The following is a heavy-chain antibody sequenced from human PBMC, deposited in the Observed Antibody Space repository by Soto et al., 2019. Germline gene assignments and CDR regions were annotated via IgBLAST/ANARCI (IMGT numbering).Heavy chain of an antibody. Sequence: ASVKVSCKASGYSFTNYGISWVRQAPGQGLEWMGWISGHNGNTNYAQKLQGRVTMTTDTSTSTAYMELRSLRSDDTAVYYCATDYHGLVSPRLLFFYWGQGTLVTVSS. J-gene: IGHJ1*01. CDR1: GYSFTNYG. CDR3: ATDYHGLVSPRLLFFY. V-gene: IGHV1-18*01. D-gene: IGHD4-17*01. CDR2: ISGHNGNT.